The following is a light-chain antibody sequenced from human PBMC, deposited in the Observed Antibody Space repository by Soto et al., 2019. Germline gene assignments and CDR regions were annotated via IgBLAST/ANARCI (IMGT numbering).Light chain of an antibody. Sequence: DIQMTQSPSTLSASVGDRVTITCRASQNSNSWLAWYQQKPGTAPKLLIYKASSLDSGVPSRVSGSGSGTEFTLTISSLQPDDFATYYCQQYNSYPLTFGGGTKVEIK. CDR3: QQYNSYPLT. V-gene: IGKV1-5*03. CDR1: QNSNSW. J-gene: IGKJ4*01. CDR2: KAS.